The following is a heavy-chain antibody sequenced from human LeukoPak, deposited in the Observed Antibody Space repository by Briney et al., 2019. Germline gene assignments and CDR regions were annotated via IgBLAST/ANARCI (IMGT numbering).Heavy chain of an antibody. CDR3: GVVPAANMLRDS. CDR1: GFPFSTYG. J-gene: IGHJ4*02. Sequence: TGGSLRLSCAASGFPFSTYGMHWVRQAPGKGLEWLAVLGDDGINTHYADSVKGRFTISRDNSQNTLYLQMNNLRAEDTAVYYCGVVPAANMLRDSWGQGTLVTVSS. CDR2: LGDDGINT. V-gene: IGHV3-33*03. D-gene: IGHD2-2*01.